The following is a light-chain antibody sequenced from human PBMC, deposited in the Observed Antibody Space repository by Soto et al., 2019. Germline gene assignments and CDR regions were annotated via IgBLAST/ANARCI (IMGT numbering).Light chain of an antibody. Sequence: QSVLTQPPSVSGAPGQRVTIYCTGSSSNIGAGYDVHWYQQLPGTAPKLLIYGNSNRPSGVPDRFSGSNSGTSASLAITGLQAEDEADYYCQSYDSSLSGHVVFGGGTKLTVL. CDR3: QSYDSSLSGHVV. CDR2: GNS. CDR1: SSNIGAGYD. J-gene: IGLJ2*01. V-gene: IGLV1-40*01.